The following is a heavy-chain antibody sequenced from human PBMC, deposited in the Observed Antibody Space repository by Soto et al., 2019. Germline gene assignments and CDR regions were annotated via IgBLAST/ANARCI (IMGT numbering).Heavy chain of an antibody. V-gene: IGHV1-46*01. CDR2: INPSGGST. Sequence: ASVKVSCKASGYTFTSYYMHWVRQAPGQGLEWMGIINPSGGSTSYAQKFQGRVTMTRDTSTSTVYMELSSLRSEDTAVYYCARAGYYGSVGHRQLDYWGQGTLVTVSS. D-gene: IGHD3-10*01. CDR3: ARAGYYGSVGHRQLDY. J-gene: IGHJ4*02. CDR1: GYTFTSYY.